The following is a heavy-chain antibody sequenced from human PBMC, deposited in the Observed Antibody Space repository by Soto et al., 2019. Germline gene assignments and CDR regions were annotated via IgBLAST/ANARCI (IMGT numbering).Heavy chain of an antibody. Sequence: SETLSLTCAVSGDSISSVNWWSWVRQSPGQGLEWIGDIYHTGITNYNPSLQSRVTISVDTSKNQFSLKLSSVTAADTAVYYCARDFGELLPANWFDPWGQGTLVTVSS. CDR2: IYHTGIT. V-gene: IGHV4-4*02. CDR1: GDSISSVNW. J-gene: IGHJ5*02. D-gene: IGHD3-10*01. CDR3: ARDFGELLPANWFDP.